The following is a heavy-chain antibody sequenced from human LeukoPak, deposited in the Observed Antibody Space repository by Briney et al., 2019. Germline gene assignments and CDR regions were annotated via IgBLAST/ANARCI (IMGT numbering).Heavy chain of an antibody. J-gene: IGHJ4*02. CDR3: IAEPKVDY. D-gene: IGHD1-14*01. Sequence: GGSLRLSCAASGFSFSGHYMSWIRQAPGKGLEWVPYISSTITTIYYADPVKGRFTISRDNAKNSLYLQMSSLRAEDTAVYYCIAEPKVDYWGQGTLVTVSS. CDR2: ISSTITTI. V-gene: IGHV3-11*04. CDR1: GFSFSGHY.